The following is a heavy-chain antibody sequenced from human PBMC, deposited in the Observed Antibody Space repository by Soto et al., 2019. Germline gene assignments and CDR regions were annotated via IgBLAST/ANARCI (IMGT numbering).Heavy chain of an antibody. CDR3: ARVRSHMVAGYYYYMDV. J-gene: IGHJ6*03. Sequence: GGSLRLSCAASGFTFSSYWMSWVRQAPGKGLEWVANIKQDGSEKYYVDSVKGRFTISRDNAKNSLYLQMNSLRAEDTAVYYCARVRSHMVAGYYYYMDVWGKGTTVTVSS. CDR2: IKQDGSEK. D-gene: IGHD6-19*01. V-gene: IGHV3-7*01. CDR1: GFTFSSYW.